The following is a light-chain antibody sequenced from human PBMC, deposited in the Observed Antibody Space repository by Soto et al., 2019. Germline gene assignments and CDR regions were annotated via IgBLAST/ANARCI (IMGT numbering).Light chain of an antibody. V-gene: IGLV1-51*01. CDR1: SPNIGNNY. Sequence: QSVLTQPPSVSAAPGQKVTISCSGSSPNIGNNYVSWYQQLPGTAPKLLIYDNHKRPSGIPDRFSGSKSGTSATLGITGLQTGDEADYYCGTWDSSLSAYVFGTGTKVTVL. CDR3: GTWDSSLSAYV. J-gene: IGLJ1*01. CDR2: DNH.